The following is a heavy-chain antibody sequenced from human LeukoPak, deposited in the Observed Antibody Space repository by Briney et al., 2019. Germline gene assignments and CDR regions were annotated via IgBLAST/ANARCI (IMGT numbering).Heavy chain of an antibody. CDR1: GYTFTNNY. J-gene: IGHJ4*02. CDR3: ARDQEGFDY. Sequence: GASVKVSCKASGYTFTNNYLHWVRQAPGQGLEWMGMIYPRDGSTSYAQNFQGRVTVTRDTSTTTVHMELRGLRSKDTAVYYCARDQEGFDYWGQGTVVTVSS. CDR2: IYPRDGST. V-gene: IGHV1-46*01.